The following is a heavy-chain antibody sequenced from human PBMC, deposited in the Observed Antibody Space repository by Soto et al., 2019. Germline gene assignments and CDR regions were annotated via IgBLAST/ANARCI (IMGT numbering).Heavy chain of an antibody. CDR3: ARNMDYYYGRGSGNGHGV. J-gene: IGHJ6*02. CDR2: INPKFGDT. Sequence: QVRLGQSGAEVKEPGDSVRVSCEASGYTFIAYHIHWVRQAPGQGLEWMGWINPKFGDTGYAQDFQGRVSMTSDMSISTVYMELSRLTSDDTAIYYCARNMDYYYGRGSGNGHGVWGQGTTVTVFS. CDR1: GYTFIAYH. V-gene: IGHV1-2*02. D-gene: IGHD3-10*02.